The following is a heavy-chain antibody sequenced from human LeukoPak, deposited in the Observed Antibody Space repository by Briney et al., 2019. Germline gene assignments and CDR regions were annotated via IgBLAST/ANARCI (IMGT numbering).Heavy chain of an antibody. CDR2: IKKDGSEK. V-gene: IGHV3-7*01. CDR1: GFTFSRYW. J-gene: IGHJ4*01. D-gene: IGHD2-8*01. CDR3: ARAMVSSCSPHYF. Sequence: PGGTLRLTCAASGFTFSRYWVSWVRQAPGRGLEWEAKIKKDGSEKSYVDSVQGRFPIHTDNAKISLHLQMNSLRAEDRAVYCCARAMVSSCSPHYF.